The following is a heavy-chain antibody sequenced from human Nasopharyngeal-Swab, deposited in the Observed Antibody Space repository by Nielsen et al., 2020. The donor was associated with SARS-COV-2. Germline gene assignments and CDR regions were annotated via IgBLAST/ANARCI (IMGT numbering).Heavy chain of an antibody. CDR1: GGSISGYY. CDR3: ARGRVWGSYRYTYYFDY. J-gene: IGHJ4*02. Sequence: SETLSLTCTVSGGSISGYYWSWIRQPPGKGLEWIGEINHSGSTNYNPSLKSRVTISVDTSKNQFSLKLSSVTAADTAVYYCARGRVWGSYRYTYYFDYWGQGTLVTVSS. D-gene: IGHD3-16*02. CDR2: INHSGST. V-gene: IGHV4-34*01.